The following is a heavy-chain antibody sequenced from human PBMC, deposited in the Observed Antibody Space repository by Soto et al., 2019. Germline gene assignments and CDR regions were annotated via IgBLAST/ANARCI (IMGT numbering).Heavy chain of an antibody. CDR3: ARESGSGSYYTNYNWFDP. CDR1: GYTFTGYY. CDR2: INPNSGGT. J-gene: IGHJ5*02. Sequence: ASVKVSCKASGYTFTGYYMHWVRQAPGQGLEWMGWINPNSGGTNYAQKFQGRVTMTRDTSISTAYMELSRLRSDDTAVYYCARESGSGSYYTNYNWFDPWGQGXLVTVSS. V-gene: IGHV1-2*02. D-gene: IGHD3-10*01.